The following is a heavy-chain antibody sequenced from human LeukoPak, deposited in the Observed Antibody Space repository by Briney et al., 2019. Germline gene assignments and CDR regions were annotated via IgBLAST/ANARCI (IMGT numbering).Heavy chain of an antibody. D-gene: IGHD6-13*01. CDR2: ICNNGRT. V-gene: IGHV4-30-4*01. J-gene: IGHJ4*02. CDR3: ARGRSSSWSSFDY. CDR1: GGSISSGDYY. Sequence: PSQPLSLTCTVSGGSISSGDYYWSWIRQPPGKGLEWIVSICNNGRTYYHPSLKSQVTISVDTSKNLFSLKVSSVTAADAAVYYCARGRSSSWSSFDYWGQGTLVTVSS.